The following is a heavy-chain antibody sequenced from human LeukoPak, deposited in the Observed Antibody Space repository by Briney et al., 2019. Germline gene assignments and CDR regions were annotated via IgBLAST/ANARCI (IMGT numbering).Heavy chain of an antibody. V-gene: IGHV1-8*01. CDR2: MNPNSGNT. CDR1: GYTFTSHD. D-gene: IGHD6-13*01. J-gene: IGHJ4*02. Sequence: GASVKVSCKASGYTFTSHDINWVRQATGQGLEWMGWMNPNSGNTGYAQKLQGRVTMTTDTSTSTAYMELRSLRSDDTAVYYCARVSIAAAEDYWGQGTLVTVSS. CDR3: ARVSIAAAEDY.